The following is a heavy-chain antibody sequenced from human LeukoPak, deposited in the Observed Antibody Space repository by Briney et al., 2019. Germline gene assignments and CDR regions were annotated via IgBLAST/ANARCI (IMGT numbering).Heavy chain of an antibody. Sequence: GASVKVSCKASGYTFTSYFMHWVRQAPGQGLEWMGIINPSGGSTSYAQKFQGRVTMTRATSTSTVYMELSSLRSEDTAVYYCARDRPYYYDSSAYYPDFWGQGTLVTVSS. CDR1: GYTFTSYF. J-gene: IGHJ4*02. V-gene: IGHV1-46*01. D-gene: IGHD3-22*01. CDR2: INPSGGST. CDR3: ARDRPYYYDSSAYYPDF.